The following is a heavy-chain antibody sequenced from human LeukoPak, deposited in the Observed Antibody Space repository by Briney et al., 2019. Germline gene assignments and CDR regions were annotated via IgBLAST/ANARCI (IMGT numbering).Heavy chain of an antibody. CDR1: GFTFSNYW. CDR2: INQDGSEI. CDR3: ARAQTYYHDNNGYEVVDY. J-gene: IGHJ4*02. Sequence: GGSLRLSCAASGFTFSNYWMSWVRQAPGKGLEWLANINQDGSEIYYVDSVKGRFTISRDNGKNSLYLQINSLRADDTAVYYCARAQTYYHDNNGYEVVDYWGQGTLVTVSS. D-gene: IGHD3-22*01. V-gene: IGHV3-7*01.